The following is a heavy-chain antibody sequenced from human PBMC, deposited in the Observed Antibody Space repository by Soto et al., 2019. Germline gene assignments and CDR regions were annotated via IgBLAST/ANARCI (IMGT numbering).Heavy chain of an antibody. CDR2: INSDGSST. D-gene: IGHD6-19*01. V-gene: IGHV3-74*01. CDR3: ARGAPVRSGWYFDY. J-gene: IGHJ4*02. Sequence: EVQLVESGGGLVQPGGSLRLSCAASGFTFSSYWMHWVRQAPGKGLVWVSRINSDGSSTSYADSVKGRFTISRDNAKNTLYLHMNCLRAEDTAVYYCARGAPVRSGWYFDYWGQGTLVTVSS. CDR1: GFTFSSYW.